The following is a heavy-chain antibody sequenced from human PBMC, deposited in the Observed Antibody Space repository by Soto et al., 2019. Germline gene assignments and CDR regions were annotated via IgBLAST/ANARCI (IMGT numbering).Heavy chain of an antibody. V-gene: IGHV3-7*05. J-gene: IGHJ1*01. CDR1: GFTFSSYW. Sequence: PGGSLRLSCAASGFTFSSYWMSWVRQAPGKGLEWVANIKQDGSEKYYVDSVKGRFTISRDNAKNSLYLQMNSLRAEDTAVYYCARVRRAAAGTFFFQHCGQGTLVTVSS. D-gene: IGHD6-13*01. CDR3: ARVRRAAAGTFFFQH. CDR2: IKQDGSEK.